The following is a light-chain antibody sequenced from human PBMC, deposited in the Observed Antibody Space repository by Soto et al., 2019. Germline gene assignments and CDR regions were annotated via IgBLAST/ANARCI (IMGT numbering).Light chain of an antibody. J-gene: IGKJ1*01. CDR1: QSISNC. Sequence: DFQMTQSPSTLSASVGDRVTITCRASQSISNCLAWYQQKPGTAPKLLIYHASTLESGVPSRFSGSGSGTEFTLTISSLQPDDFATYYCQQYNSYSFGQGTKVDIK. V-gene: IGKV1-5*01. CDR2: HAS. CDR3: QQYNSYS.